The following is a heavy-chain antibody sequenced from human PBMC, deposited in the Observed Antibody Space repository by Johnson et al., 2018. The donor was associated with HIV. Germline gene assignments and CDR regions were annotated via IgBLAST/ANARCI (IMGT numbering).Heavy chain of an antibody. D-gene: IGHD1-26*01. J-gene: IGHJ3*02. CDR3: VKGVVGAEDVFDI. CDR1: GFTFSSYA. CDR2: ISYDGSNK. Sequence: VQLVEFGGGVVQPGRSLRLSCAASGFTFSSYAMHWVRQAPGKGLEWVAVISYDGSNKYYADSVKGRFTISRDNSKNTLYLQMNSLRAEDTAVYYCVKGVVGAEDVFDIWGQGTLVTVSS. V-gene: IGHV3-30*04.